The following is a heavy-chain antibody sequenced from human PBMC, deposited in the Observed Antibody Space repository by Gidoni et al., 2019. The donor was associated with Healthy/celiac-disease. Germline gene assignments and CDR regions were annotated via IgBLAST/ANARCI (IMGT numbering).Heavy chain of an antibody. D-gene: IGHD3-22*01. Sequence: QVQLVQSGAEVKKPGSSVKVSCKASGYTFTSYGISWVRQAPGQGLEWMGWISAYNGNTNYAQKLQGRVTMATDTSTSTAYMELRSLRSDDTAVYYCARDLSGYYDSSGYYYSWGQGTLVTVSS. CDR2: ISAYNGNT. V-gene: IGHV1-18*01. CDR1: GYTFTSYG. CDR3: ARDLSGYYDSSGYYYS. J-gene: IGHJ4*02.